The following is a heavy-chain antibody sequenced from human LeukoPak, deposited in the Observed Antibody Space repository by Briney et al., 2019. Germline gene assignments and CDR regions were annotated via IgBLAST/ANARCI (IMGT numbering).Heavy chain of an antibody. J-gene: IGHJ5*01. V-gene: IGHV3-23*01. CDR1: GFTFSSYA. Sequence: GGSLRLSCAASGFTFSSYAMTWVRQAPGKGLEWVSRISASGDTADYADSVKGRFTISRDNVDNVVYLQMNSLGAEDTAVYYCARVAVSGPTGWFDSWGQGTLVIVSS. D-gene: IGHD2-8*02. CDR2: ISASGDTA. CDR3: ARVAVSGPTGWFDS.